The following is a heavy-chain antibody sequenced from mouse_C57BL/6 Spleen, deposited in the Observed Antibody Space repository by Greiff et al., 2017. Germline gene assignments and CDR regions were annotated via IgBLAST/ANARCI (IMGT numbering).Heavy chain of an antibody. J-gene: IGHJ4*01. CDR1: GYTFTSYW. D-gene: IGHD2-1*01. CDR2: INPSNGGT. V-gene: IGHV1-53*01. Sequence: VQLQQPGTELVKPGASVKLSCKASGYTFTSYWMHWVKQRPGQGLEWIGNINPSNGGTNYNEKFKSKATLTVDKSSSTAYMLRSSLTSEDSAVYCCARWGNYGSAMDYWGQGTSVTVSS. CDR3: ARWGNYGSAMDY.